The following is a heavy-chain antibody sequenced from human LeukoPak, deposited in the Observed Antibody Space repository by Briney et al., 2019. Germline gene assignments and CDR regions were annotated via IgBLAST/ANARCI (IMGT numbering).Heavy chain of an antibody. CDR2: IYYSGST. J-gene: IGHJ6*02. V-gene: IGHV4-59*08. CDR1: GGSISSYY. D-gene: IGHD3-10*01. Sequence: SETLSLTWTVSGGSISSYYWSWIRQPPGKGLEWIGYIYYSGSTNYNPSLKSRVTISVDTSKNQFSLKLSSVTAADTAVYYCARLRFTDYYYYGMDVRGQGTTVTVSS. CDR3: ARLRFTDYYYYGMDV.